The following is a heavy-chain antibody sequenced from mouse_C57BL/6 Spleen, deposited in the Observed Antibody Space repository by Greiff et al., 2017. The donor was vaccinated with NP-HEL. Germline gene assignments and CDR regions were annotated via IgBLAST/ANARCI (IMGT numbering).Heavy chain of an antibody. CDR1: GYTFTSYW. V-gene: IGHV1-69*01. D-gene: IGHD1-1*01. CDR2: IDPSDSYT. J-gene: IGHJ4*01. CDR3: ARWVTTVVATDYYAMDY. Sequence: QVQLQQPGAELVMPGASVKLSCKASGYTFTSYWMHWVKQRPGQGLEWIGEIDPSDSYTNYNQKLKGKSTLTVDKSYSTAYMQVSSLTSEDSAVYYCARWVTTVVATDYYAMDYLGQGTSVTVSS.